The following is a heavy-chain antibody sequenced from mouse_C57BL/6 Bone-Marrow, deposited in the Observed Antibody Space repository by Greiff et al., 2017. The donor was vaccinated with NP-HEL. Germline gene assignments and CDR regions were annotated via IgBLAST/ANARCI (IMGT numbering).Heavy chain of an antibody. CDR2: IYPGSGST. Sequence: VQLQQPGAELVKPGASVKMSCKASGYTFTSYWITWVKQRPGQGLEWIGDIYPGSGSTNYNEKFKSKATLTVDTSSSTAYMQLSSLTSEDSAVYYCARFVYYERSYFDYWGQGTTLTVSS. CDR3: ARFVYYERSYFDY. CDR1: GYTFTSYW. J-gene: IGHJ2*01. V-gene: IGHV1-55*01. D-gene: IGHD2-4*01.